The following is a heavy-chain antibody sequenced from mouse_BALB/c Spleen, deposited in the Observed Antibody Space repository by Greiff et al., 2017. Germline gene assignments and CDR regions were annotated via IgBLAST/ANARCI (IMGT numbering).Heavy chain of an antibody. CDR2: IFPGTGTT. D-gene: IGHD2-1*01. CDR1: GYTFTSYW. Sequence: QVQLKQSGAELVKPGASVKLSCKTSGYTFTSYWIQWVKQRPGQGLGWIGEIFPGTGTTYYNEKFKGKATLTIDTSSSTAYMQLSSLTSEDSAVYFCASYGNYVGDYAMDYWGQGTSVTVSS. CDR3: ASYGNYVGDYAMDY. J-gene: IGHJ4*01. V-gene: IGHV1S132*01.